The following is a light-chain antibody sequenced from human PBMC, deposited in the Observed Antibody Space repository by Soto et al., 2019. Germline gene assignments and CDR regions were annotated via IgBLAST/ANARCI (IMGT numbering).Light chain of an antibody. V-gene: IGLV2-14*01. J-gene: IGLJ1*01. CDR3: NAYTSSSTLV. Sequence: QSALTQPASVSGSPGQSITISCTGTSINYVSWYQQHPGKAPKLMIYEVSHRPSGVSNRCSGSKSDNTASLTISGRQAEYEGEYYCNAYTSSSTLVLGTGTKLTV. CDR1: SINY. CDR2: EVS.